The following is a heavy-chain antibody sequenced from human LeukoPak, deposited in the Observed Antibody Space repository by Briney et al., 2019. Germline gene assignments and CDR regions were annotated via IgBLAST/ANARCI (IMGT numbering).Heavy chain of an antibody. CDR1: GYTFTRYY. D-gene: IGHD5-24*01. Sequence: ASVKVSCKASGYTFTRYYMHWVRQAPGQGLEWMGIINPSVGSASYSQKFQGRVTMTRETSTSTVYMELSSLRSEDTAVYYCARGWEMASKAPFDYGGQGTLVTVSS. J-gene: IGHJ4*02. CDR3: ARGWEMASKAPFDY. V-gene: IGHV1-46*01. CDR2: INPSVGSA.